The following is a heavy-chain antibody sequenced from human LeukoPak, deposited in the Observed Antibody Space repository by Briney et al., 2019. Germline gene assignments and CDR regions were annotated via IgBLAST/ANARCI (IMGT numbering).Heavy chain of an antibody. D-gene: IGHD4-11*01. CDR2: ISGSGGST. V-gene: IGHV3-23*01. J-gene: IGHJ4*02. CDR1: GGSFSGYY. CDR3: AKDLEYSNYGGDY. Sequence: ETLSLTCAVYGGSFSGYYWSWVRQAPGKGLEWVSAISGSGGSTYYADSVKGRFTISRDNSKNTLYLQMNSLRAEDTAVYYCAKDLEYSNYGGDYWGQGTLVTVSS.